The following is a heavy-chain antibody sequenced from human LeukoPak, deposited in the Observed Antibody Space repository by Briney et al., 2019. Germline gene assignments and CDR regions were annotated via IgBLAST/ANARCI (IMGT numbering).Heavy chain of an antibody. CDR2: IYHSGST. J-gene: IGHJ2*01. D-gene: IGHD6-6*01. V-gene: IGHV4-38-2*02. Sequence: TLSLTCAVYGYSISRADYWGWIRQPPGKGLEWIGSIYHSGSTYFNPSLKSRVTISVDTSKNQFSLKLSSVTAADTAVYYCARDLGYTSSSPFWYFDLWDRGTLVTVSS. CDR3: ARDLGYTSSSPFWYFDL. CDR1: GYSISRADY.